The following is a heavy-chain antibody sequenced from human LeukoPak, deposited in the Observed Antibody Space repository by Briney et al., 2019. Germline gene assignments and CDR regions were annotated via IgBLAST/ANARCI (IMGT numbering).Heavy chain of an antibody. Sequence: QPGGSLRLSCSASGFTFSSYAMHWVRQAPGKGLEYVSAISSNGGSTYYADSVKGRFTISRDNSKNTLYLQMSSLRAEDTAVYYCVKSCSSTSCYYRPLDYWGQGTLVTVSS. CDR2: ISSNGGST. CDR1: GFTFSSYA. V-gene: IGHV3-64D*06. J-gene: IGHJ4*02. D-gene: IGHD2-2*01. CDR3: VKSCSSTSCYYRPLDY.